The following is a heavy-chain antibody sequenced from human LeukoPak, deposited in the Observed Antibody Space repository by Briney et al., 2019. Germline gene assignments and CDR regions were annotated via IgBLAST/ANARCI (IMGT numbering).Heavy chain of an antibody. D-gene: IGHD3-10*01. CDR2: IYHSGST. CDR1: GGSISSGAYS. Sequence: SETLSLTCAVSGGSISSGAYSWSWIRQPPGKGLEWIGYIYHSGSTYYNPSLNSRVTMSLDRSKNQFSLKVSSVTAADTAVHYCAKDRGAYGSGRNSFPFDYWGQGTLVTVSS. V-gene: IGHV4-30-2*01. J-gene: IGHJ4*02. CDR3: AKDRGAYGSGRNSFPFDY.